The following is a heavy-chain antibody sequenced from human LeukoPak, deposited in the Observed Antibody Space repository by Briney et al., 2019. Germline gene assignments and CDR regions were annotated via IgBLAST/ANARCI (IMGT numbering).Heavy chain of an antibody. CDR1: GFTFSSYA. CDR3: AKYSSAWYEDY. D-gene: IGHD6-19*01. Sequence: GGSLRLSCAASGFTFSSYAMTWVRQTPGKGLEWVSSISAGGGNTFYAGSVKGRFTISRDTSKNTLYLQMNSLRADNAAVYYCAKYSSAWYEDYWGQGTLVTVSS. CDR2: ISAGGGNT. J-gene: IGHJ4*02. V-gene: IGHV3-23*01.